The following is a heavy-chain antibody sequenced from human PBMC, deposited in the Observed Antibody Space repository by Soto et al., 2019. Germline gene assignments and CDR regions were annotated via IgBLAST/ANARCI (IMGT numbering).Heavy chain of an antibody. D-gene: IGHD5-18*01. Sequence: QVQLVESGGGVVQPGRSLRLSCAASGFTFSSYAMHWVRQAPGKGLEWVAVISYDGSNKYYADSVKGRFTISRDNSKNTLYLHMNSLRAEDTAVYYCARAADESIQLWFGDGMDVWGQGTTDTVSS. J-gene: IGHJ6*02. CDR3: ARAADESIQLWFGDGMDV. CDR2: ISYDGSNK. V-gene: IGHV3-30-3*01. CDR1: GFTFSSYA.